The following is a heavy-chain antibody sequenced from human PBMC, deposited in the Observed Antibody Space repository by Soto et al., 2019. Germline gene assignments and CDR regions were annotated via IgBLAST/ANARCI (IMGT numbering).Heavy chain of an antibody. Sequence: QVQLVQSGAEVKKPGSSVKVSCKTSGGTFSSYTISWVRQAPGQGLEWMRRIIPILGIANYAQKFQGRVTITADKSTRTAYMELSSLRSEDTAVYYCARDGQQQLDENYWYFDLWGRGTLVTVSS. CDR1: GGTFSSYT. CDR2: IIPILGIA. J-gene: IGHJ2*01. V-gene: IGHV1-69*08. CDR3: ARDGQQQLDENYWYFDL. D-gene: IGHD6-13*01.